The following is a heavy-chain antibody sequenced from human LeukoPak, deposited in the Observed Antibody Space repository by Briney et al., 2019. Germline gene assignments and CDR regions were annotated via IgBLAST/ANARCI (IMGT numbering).Heavy chain of an antibody. J-gene: IGHJ4*02. V-gene: IGHV3-21*01. CDR1: GFTFSSYS. Sequence: GGSLRLSCAASGFTFSSYSMNWVRQAPGKGLEWVSSISSSSSYIYYADSVKGRFTISRDNAKNSLYLQMNSLRAEDTAVYYCARAIRVRGVIPIDYWGQGTLVTVSS. CDR2: ISSSSSYI. D-gene: IGHD3-10*01. CDR3: ARAIRVRGVIPIDY.